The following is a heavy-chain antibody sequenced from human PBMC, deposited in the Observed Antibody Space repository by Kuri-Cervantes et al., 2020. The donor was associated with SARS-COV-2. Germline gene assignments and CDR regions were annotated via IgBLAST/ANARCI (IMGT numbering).Heavy chain of an antibody. CDR1: GGSISSSNW. V-gene: IGHV4-4*02. CDR3: ARDPLGITFGGVIVDAFDI. J-gene: IGHJ3*02. D-gene: IGHD3-16*02. CDR2: IYHSGST. Sequence: SETLSLTCAVSGGSISSSNWWSWVRQPPGKGLEWIGEIYHSGSTNYNPSLKSRVTISVDKSKNQFSLKLSSVTAADTAVYYCARDPLGITFGGVIVDAFDIWGQGTMVTVSS.